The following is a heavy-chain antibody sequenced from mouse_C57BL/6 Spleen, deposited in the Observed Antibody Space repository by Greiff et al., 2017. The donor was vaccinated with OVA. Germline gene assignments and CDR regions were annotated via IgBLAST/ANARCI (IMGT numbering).Heavy chain of an antibody. CDR3: ARGGNLYYYAMDY. D-gene: IGHD2-1*01. Sequence: EVQVVESGGGLVKPGGSLKLSCAASGFTFSDYGMHWVRQAPEKGLEWVAYISSGSSTIYYADTVKGRFTISRDNAKNTLFLQMTSLRSEDTAMYYCARGGNLYYYAMDYWGQGTSVTVSS. CDR1: GFTFSDYG. V-gene: IGHV5-17*01. CDR2: ISSGSSTI. J-gene: IGHJ4*01.